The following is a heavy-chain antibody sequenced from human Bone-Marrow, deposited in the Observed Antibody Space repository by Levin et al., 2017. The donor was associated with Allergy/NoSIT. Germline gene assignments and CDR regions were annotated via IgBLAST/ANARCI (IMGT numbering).Heavy chain of an antibody. Sequence: GGSLRLSCAASGFTFSSYWMHWVRQAPGKGLVWVSGINGDATTTRYADSVKGRFSISVDNAKNTLYLQVNSLRVEDTAVYYCARDPRNMGLDPWGQGTLVTVSS. J-gene: IGHJ5*02. V-gene: IGHV3-74*01. CDR3: ARDPRNMGLDP. CDR1: GFTFSSYW. D-gene: IGHD2/OR15-2a*01. CDR2: INGDATTT.